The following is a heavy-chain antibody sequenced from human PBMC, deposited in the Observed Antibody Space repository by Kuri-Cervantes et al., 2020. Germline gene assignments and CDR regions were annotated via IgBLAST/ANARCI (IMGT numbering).Heavy chain of an antibody. Sequence: GESLKISCKGSGYSFTSYWIGWVRQMPGKGLEWMGIIYPGDSDTRYSPSFQSQVTISADKSISTAYLQWSSLKASDTAMYYCARPYCSSTSCYTRDAFDIWGQGTMVTVSS. D-gene: IGHD2-2*02. J-gene: IGHJ3*02. V-gene: IGHV5-51*01. CDR1: GYSFTSYW. CDR2: IYPGDSDT. CDR3: ARPYCSSTSCYTRDAFDI.